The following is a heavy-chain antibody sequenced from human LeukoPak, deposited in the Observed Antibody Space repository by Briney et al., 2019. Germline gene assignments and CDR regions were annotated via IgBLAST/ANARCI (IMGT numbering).Heavy chain of an antibody. D-gene: IGHD3-22*01. J-gene: IGHJ4*02. CDR1: GFTFSSCA. CDR2: ISGTGVTT. Sequence: GGSLRLSCAASGFTFSSCALTWVRQAPGKGLEWVSTISGTGVTTFYADSVRGRFTISRDNSKNTLYLQMSRLRAEDTAVYYCATHYDTSGYYYFDFWGQGTLVTVSS. V-gene: IGHV3-23*01. CDR3: ATHYDTSGYYYFDF.